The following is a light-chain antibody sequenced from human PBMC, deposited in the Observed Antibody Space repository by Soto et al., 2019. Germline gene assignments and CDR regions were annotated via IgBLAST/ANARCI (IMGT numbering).Light chain of an antibody. Sequence: EIVMTQSPATLSVSPGERATLSCRASQSVSSNLAWYQQKPGQAPRLLIYGASSRATGIPARFSGSGSGTEFTLTISSLQSEDFEVYYCQKYNNSPPGRFGQGPRVDIK. V-gene: IGKV3-15*01. J-gene: IGKJ1*01. CDR2: GAS. CDR1: QSVSSN. CDR3: QKYNNSPPGR.